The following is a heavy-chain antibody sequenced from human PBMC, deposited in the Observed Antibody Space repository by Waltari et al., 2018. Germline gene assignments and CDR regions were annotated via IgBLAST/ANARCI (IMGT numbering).Heavy chain of an antibody. CDR2: FYSSVVV. CDR3: ARVYDKSGYFSSSAFDI. V-gene: IGHV4-39*07. J-gene: IGHJ3*02. Sequence: QVQLQESGPGLVKSSETLSLTCTVSGGSITGSNSYWGWIRQPPGQGLEWIGTFYSSVVVYYNLSLKSRVIISVDTSKNQFSLKLSSVTAADTAVYYCARVYDKSGYFSSSAFDIWGPGTVVTVSS. D-gene: IGHD3-22*01. CDR1: GGSITGSNSY.